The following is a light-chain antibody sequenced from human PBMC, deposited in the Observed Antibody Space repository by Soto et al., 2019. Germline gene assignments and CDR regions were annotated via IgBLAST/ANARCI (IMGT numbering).Light chain of an antibody. J-gene: IGKJ1*01. CDR2: GAS. CDR1: QSVSSN. V-gene: IGKV3-15*01. CDR3: QQYNNWPLT. Sequence: EIVMTQPPATLSVSTGERATLSCRASQSVSSNLAWYQQKPGQAPRLLIYGASTRATGIPARFSGSGSGTEFTLTISSLQSEDFAVYYCQQYNNWPLTFGQGTKVDI.